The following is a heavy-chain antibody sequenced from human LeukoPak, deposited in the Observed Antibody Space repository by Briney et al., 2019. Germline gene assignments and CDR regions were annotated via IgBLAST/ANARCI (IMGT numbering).Heavy chain of an antibody. J-gene: IGHJ4*02. CDR3: ASNAGQAVQNAYYDILTGYYPF. Sequence: SVKVSCKASGGTFSSYAISWVRQAPGQGLEWMGGIIPIFGTANYAQKFQGRVTITADQSTSTAYMELSSLRSEDTAVYYCASNAGQAVQNAYYDILTGYYPFWGQGTLVTVSS. CDR1: GGTFSSYA. CDR2: IIPIFGTA. V-gene: IGHV1-69*13. D-gene: IGHD3-9*01.